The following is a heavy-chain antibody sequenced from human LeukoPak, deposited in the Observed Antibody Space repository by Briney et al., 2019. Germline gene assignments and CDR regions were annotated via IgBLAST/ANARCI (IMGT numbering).Heavy chain of an antibody. CDR2: ISASGTIT. J-gene: IGHJ4*02. Sequence: PGGSLRLSCAASGFTFSSYAMNWVRQAPGKGLEWVSTISASGTITYYAGSVKGRFTISRDNSKNTLYLQMNSLRAEDTAVYYCAKDRPYGSGNYYGDWGQGTLVTVSS. D-gene: IGHD3-10*01. CDR3: AKDRPYGSGNYYGD. V-gene: IGHV3-23*01. CDR1: GFTFSSYA.